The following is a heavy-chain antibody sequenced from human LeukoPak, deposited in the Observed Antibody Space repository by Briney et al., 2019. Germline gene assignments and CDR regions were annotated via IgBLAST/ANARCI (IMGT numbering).Heavy chain of an antibody. CDR2: IYYSGST. Sequence: SETLSLTCTVSGGSISSGDYYWSWIRQPPGKGLEWIGYIYYSGSTYYNPSLKSRVTISVDTSKNQFSLKLSSVTAVDTAVYWCAKQWLRNAFDIWGQGTMVTVSS. D-gene: IGHD3-22*01. CDR3: AKQWLRNAFDI. CDR1: GGSISSGDYY. J-gene: IGHJ3*02. V-gene: IGHV4-30-4*08.